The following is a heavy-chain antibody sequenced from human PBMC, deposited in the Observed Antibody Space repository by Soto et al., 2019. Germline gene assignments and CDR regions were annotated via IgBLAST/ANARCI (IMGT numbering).Heavy chain of an antibody. Sequence: QVQLVQSGAEVKKPGSSVKVSCKASEGTFSSYAISWVRQAPGQGLEWMGGIIPIFGTANYTQKFQGRVTITADETASTAYMELSWMSSHNTAVYKWAKAYGDYWYTCFDPWGNGTTVTFSS. D-gene: IGHD4-17*01. CDR1: EGTFSSYA. CDR3: AKAYGDYWYTCFDP. V-gene: IGHV1-69*12. J-gene: IGHJ6*04. CDR2: IIPIFGTA.